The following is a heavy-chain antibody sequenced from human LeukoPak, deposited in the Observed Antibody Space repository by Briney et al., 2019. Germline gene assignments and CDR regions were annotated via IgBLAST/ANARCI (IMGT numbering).Heavy chain of an antibody. CDR1: GFSFSIRW. J-gene: IGHJ5*02. D-gene: IGHD6-13*01. Sequence: GGSLRLSCAASGFSFSIRWMSWVRQAPGKGLEWVANINQDGSEEYYVDSVKGRFTISRDNAKKSMYLQMNGLRAEDTAVYYCAPAGYGRSEDWVDPWGQGTLVTVSS. CDR2: INQDGSEE. V-gene: IGHV3-7*01. CDR3: APAGYGRSEDWVDP.